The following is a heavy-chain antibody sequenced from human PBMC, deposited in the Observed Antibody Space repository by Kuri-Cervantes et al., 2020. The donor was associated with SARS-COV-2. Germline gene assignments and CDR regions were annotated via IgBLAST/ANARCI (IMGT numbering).Heavy chain of an antibody. J-gene: IGHJ3*02. CDR2: MNPDTGNA. D-gene: IGHD6-13*01. Sequence: ASVKVSCKASGYTFTNNDINWVRQASGQGLEWMGWMNPDTGNAGYAQKFQGRVTITADESTSTAYMELSSLRSEDTAVYYCARGVGSSWYVDDAFDIWGQGTMVTVSS. CDR3: ARGVGSSWYVDDAFDI. V-gene: IGHV1-8*03. CDR1: GYTFTNND.